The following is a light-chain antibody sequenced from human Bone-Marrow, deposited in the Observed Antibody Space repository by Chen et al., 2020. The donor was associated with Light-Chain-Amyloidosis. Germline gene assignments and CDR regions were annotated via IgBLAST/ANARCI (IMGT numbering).Light chain of an antibody. J-gene: IGKJ3*01. CDR2: AAS. V-gene: IGKV1-9*01. CDR3: QQLNFLPPT. Sequence: IQLTQSPSSLSASEGDRVTITCRASQDIASYLAWYQQKPGEAPKLLIHAASTLHSGVPSRFSGSGSGTDFTLAISSLQAEDFATYYCQQLNFLPPTFGPGTKVD. CDR1: QDIASY.